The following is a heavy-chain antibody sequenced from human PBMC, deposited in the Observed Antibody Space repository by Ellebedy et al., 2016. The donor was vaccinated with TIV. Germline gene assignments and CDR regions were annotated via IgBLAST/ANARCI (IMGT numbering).Heavy chain of an antibody. J-gene: IGHJ5*02. CDR2: IKHSGST. Sequence: MPSETLSLTCAVYGGSFSGYYWSWIRQPPGKGMEWIGEIKHSGSTNYNPYLKSRVTISVETSKNQFSLKLSSVTAADTAVYYCARVNYYDSSGYYSFSSWFDPWGQGTLVTVSS. V-gene: IGHV4-34*01. D-gene: IGHD3-22*01. CDR3: ARVNYYDSSGYYSFSSWFDP. CDR1: GGSFSGYY.